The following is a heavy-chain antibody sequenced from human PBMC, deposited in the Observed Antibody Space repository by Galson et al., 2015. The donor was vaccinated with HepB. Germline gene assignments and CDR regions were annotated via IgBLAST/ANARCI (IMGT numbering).Heavy chain of an antibody. D-gene: IGHD3-16*02. J-gene: IGHJ6*03. V-gene: IGHV1-18*04. CDR3: ARSYRPNYYYYIDV. CDR1: GYTFTSYG. Sequence: SVKVSCKASGYTFTSYGISWVRQAPGQGLEWMGWISAYNGNTNYAQKLQGRVTMTTDTSTSTAYMELRSLRSEDTAVYYCARSYRPNYYYYIDVWGKGTTVTVSS. CDR2: ISAYNGNT.